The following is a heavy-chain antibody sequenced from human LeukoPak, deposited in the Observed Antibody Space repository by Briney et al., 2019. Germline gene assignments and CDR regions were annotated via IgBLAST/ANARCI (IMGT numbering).Heavy chain of an antibody. V-gene: IGHV3-66*02. Sequence: GGALRVSCAGSRFTVSSDYVNWVRQAPGKGVGWVSIIYAGGTTVLTDSVTGRFSISRDDSKNTLYLQMNSLRVEATAVYYCARYDNIQGYMDVWGTGTTVTVFS. CDR1: RFTVSSDY. CDR2: IYAGGTT. D-gene: IGHD1-1*01. CDR3: ARYDNIQGYMDV. J-gene: IGHJ6*03.